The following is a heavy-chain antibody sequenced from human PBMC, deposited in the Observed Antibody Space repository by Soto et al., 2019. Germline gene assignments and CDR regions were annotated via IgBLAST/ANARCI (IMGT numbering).Heavy chain of an antibody. J-gene: IGHJ6*02. D-gene: IGHD3-3*01. Sequence: QVQLVESGGGLVKPGGSLRLSCAASGFIFSDYYMTWIRQAPGKGLEWLSCSNNRDRSTYYADSVKDRFVVSKDNAKNLVYLQMNSLRAEDTAVYFCARAWKIEKFGVISMSKGLDVWGQGTTVTVSS. CDR3: ARAWKIEKFGVISMSKGLDV. CDR1: GFIFSDYY. CDR2: SNNRDRST. V-gene: IGHV3-11*01.